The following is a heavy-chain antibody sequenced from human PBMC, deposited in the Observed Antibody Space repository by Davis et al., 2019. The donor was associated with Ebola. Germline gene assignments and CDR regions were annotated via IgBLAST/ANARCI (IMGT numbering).Heavy chain of an antibody. Sequence: SETLSLTCTVSGGSISGYHWSWIRQPPGKGLEWIGYIYYSGSTNYNPSLKSRVTISVDTSKNQFSLKLSSVTAADTAVYYCARSTYSSSWKGYFDLWGRGTLVTVSS. CDR1: GGSISGYH. D-gene: IGHD6-13*01. V-gene: IGHV4-59*01. J-gene: IGHJ2*01. CDR2: IYYSGST. CDR3: ARSTYSSSWKGYFDL.